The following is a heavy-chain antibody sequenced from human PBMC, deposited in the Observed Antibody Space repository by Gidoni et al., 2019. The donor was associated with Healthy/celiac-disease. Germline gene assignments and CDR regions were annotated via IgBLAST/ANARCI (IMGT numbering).Heavy chain of an antibody. J-gene: IGHJ2*01. D-gene: IGHD5-12*01. Sequence: VQLQQSGLGLVKPSQTLSLTCAISGDSVPSNSAAWNWIRQSPSRGLEWLGRTYYRSKWYNDYAVSVKSRITINPDTSKNQFSLQLNSVTPEDTAVYYCARGRGYSGYDWEARYFDLWGRGTLVTVSS. CDR3: ARGRGYSGYDWEARYFDL. V-gene: IGHV6-1*01. CDR2: TYYRSKWYN. CDR1: GDSVPSNSAA.